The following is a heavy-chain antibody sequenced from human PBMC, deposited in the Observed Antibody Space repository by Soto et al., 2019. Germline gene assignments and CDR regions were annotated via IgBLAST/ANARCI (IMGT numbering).Heavy chain of an antibody. CDR1: GYTFSRYG. D-gene: IGHD6-13*01. J-gene: IGHJ4*02. CDR3: ARASAYSTPWSFDN. Sequence: QVQLVQSGAEAKKPGASVRVSCKASGYTFSRYGISWVRQAPGQGLEWMGWISGFNGNTKESEKLQGRVTLTTDTAANTAHMELRGLRSDDTAVYYCARASAYSTPWSFDNWGQGTLVTVSS. CDR2: ISGFNGNT. V-gene: IGHV1-18*01.